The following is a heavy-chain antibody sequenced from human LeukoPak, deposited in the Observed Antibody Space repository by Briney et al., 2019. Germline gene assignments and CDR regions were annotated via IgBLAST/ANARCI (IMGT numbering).Heavy chain of an antibody. J-gene: IGHJ4*02. V-gene: IGHV3-23*01. CDR1: GFNFSSYG. CDR2: ISGSGRDT. Sequence: GGTLRLSCAASGFNFSSYGMTWVRQAPGKGLEWVSIISGSGRDTYYADSVKGRFTISRDKSKNTLYLQMNSLRAEDTAVYYCAKGQISRSDRFDYWGQGTLVTVSS. CDR3: AKGQISRSDRFDY. D-gene: IGHD3-3*02.